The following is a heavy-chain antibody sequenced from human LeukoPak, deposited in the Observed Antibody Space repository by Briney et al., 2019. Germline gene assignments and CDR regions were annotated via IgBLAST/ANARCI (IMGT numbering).Heavy chain of an antibody. J-gene: IGHJ2*01. CDR2: IYPGDSHT. CDR1: GYSFTNYW. D-gene: IGHD2-2*01. Sequence: GESLQISCQGSGYSFTNYWIGWVRQMTGKGLEWIGLIYPGDSHTKYSPSFQGQVTISADKSISTAYLQWGSLKASDTAMYYCARHNRYCTATSFYGSWWYLDLWGRGTHVTVSS. CDR3: ARHNRYCTATSFYGSWWYLDL. V-gene: IGHV5-51*01.